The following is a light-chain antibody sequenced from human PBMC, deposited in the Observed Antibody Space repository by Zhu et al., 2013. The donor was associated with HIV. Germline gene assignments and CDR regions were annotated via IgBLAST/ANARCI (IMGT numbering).Light chain of an antibody. Sequence: SYVLTQPPSVSVAPGQTARITCGGHKIGSKSVHWYQQKPGQAPVLVVYDDTNRPSGIPERFSGSNSGNTATLTISRVEAGDEADYYCQVWDSSSDHWVFGGGTKLTVL. CDR1: KIGSKS. CDR3: QVWDSSSDHWV. V-gene: IGLV3-21*02. J-gene: IGLJ3*02. CDR2: DDT.